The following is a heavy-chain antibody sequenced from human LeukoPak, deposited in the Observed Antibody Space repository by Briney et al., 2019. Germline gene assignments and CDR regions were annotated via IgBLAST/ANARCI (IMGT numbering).Heavy chain of an antibody. D-gene: IGHD2-2*01. CDR3: ASSREATSNWFVY. CDR2: IYSGGNT. CDR1: GFTVSSSY. V-gene: IGHV3-66*01. J-gene: IGHJ5*01. Sequence: PGGSLRLSCAASGFTVSSSYMTWVRQAPGKGLEWGSIIYSGGNTYYADSVQGRFTISRDNSKNTLYLQMNSLRAEDTAVYHCASSREATSNWFVYWGQGTLVTVSS.